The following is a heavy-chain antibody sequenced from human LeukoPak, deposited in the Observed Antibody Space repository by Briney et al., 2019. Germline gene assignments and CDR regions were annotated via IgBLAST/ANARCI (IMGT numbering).Heavy chain of an antibody. J-gene: IGHJ1*01. CDR3: ARALAQRINGYFHH. D-gene: IGHD2-8*01. CDR2: INPNRGDT. CDR1: GYTFTGYY. Sequence: ASVKVSCKASGYTFTGYYIHWVRQAPGQGLEWMGWINPNRGDTNYAQKFQGRVSMTRDTSISTDYMELNGLKSDDTAVYYCARALAQRINGYFHHWGRGTLVTVSS. V-gene: IGHV1-2*02.